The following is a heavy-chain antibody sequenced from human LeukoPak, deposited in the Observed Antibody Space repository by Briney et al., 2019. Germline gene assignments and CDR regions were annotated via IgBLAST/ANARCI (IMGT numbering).Heavy chain of an antibody. D-gene: IGHD2-2*01. V-gene: IGHV4-59*07. CDR3: ARGEYQLLLHH. CDR2: IYYSGST. Sequence: SDTLSLTCTVSGGSISSYYWSWIRQPPGKGLEWIGYIYYSGSTNYNPSLKSRVTISVDTSKNQFSLKLSSVTAADTAVYYCARGEYQLLLHHWGQGTLVTVSS. J-gene: IGHJ4*02. CDR1: GGSISSYY.